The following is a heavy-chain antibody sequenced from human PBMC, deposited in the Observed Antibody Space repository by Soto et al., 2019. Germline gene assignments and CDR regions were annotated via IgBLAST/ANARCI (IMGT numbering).Heavy chain of an antibody. CDR3: AKVLPATGIEGGGDAFDI. CDR1: GSTFRSFG. D-gene: IGHD1-26*01. CDR2: ISYDGTNK. J-gene: IGHJ3*02. Sequence: GGSLRLSCAAPGSTFRSFGMHWIRQAPGKGLEWVALISYDGTNKYYADSVRGRFTISRDNSKNTLYLEMNTLRVEDTAVYYCAKVLPATGIEGGGDAFDIWGQGTMVTVSS. V-gene: IGHV3-30*18.